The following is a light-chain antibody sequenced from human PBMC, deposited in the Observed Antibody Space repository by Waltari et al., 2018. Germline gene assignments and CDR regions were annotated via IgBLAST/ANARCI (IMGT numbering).Light chain of an antibody. V-gene: IGLV3-25*03. J-gene: IGLJ1*01. CDR1: ALPSQY. CDR2: KDT. CDR3: QSTDSSGTYV. Sequence: SFEMTQPPSMSVSPGQTARITCSGDALPSQYVYWYQQRPGQAPILIIDKDTERPSGIPERFSGSTSGTTVTLTISGVQAEDEADYYCQSTDSSGTYVFETGTKVTVL.